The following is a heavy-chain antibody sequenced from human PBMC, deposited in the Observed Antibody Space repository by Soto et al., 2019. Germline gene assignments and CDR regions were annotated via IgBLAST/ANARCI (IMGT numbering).Heavy chain of an antibody. J-gene: IGHJ3*02. CDR1: GYTFTGYY. CDR3: ASSSAVAGDDAFDI. D-gene: IGHD6-19*01. CDR2: INPNSGGT. Sequence: GASVNVSCKASGYTFTGYYMHWVRQAPGQGLEWMGWINPNSGGTNYAQKFQGWVTMTRDTSISTAYMELSRLRSDDTAVYYCASSSAVAGDDAFDIWGQGTMVTVSS. V-gene: IGHV1-2*04.